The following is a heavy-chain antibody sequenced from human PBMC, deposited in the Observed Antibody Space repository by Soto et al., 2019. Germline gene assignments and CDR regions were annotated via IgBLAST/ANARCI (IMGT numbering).Heavy chain of an antibody. CDR2: ISVSGAGT. D-gene: IGHD6-19*01. CDR3: AKDKTGGQSSGGFHCSYGMDC. V-gene: IGHV3-23*01. Sequence: GGSLLVSCAPSGLPFSSYPMSWVRQAPGKGLEWVSGISVSGAGTYLGASVKGRFTISRHNSKNTLYLQMNSLRAEDTAVYYWAKDKTGGQSSGGFHCSYGMDCWGQGTPVTVSS. J-gene: IGHJ6*02. CDR1: GLPFSSYP.